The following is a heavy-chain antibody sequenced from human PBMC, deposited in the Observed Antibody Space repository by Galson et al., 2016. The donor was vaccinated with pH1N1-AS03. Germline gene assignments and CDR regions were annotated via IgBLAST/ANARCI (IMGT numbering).Heavy chain of an antibody. CDR1: GYPFTSYN. CDR3: ARDPNWGNDYHVDF. J-gene: IGHJ4*02. CDR2: VYPDTGGT. V-gene: IGHV1-2*02. D-gene: IGHD5-12*01. Sequence: QSGAEVKKPEASVKVSCKASGYPFTSYNIHWFRQAPGQGLEWMGWVYPDTGGTNYAQKFQDRVTLTRDTSISTAYMELIRLTSDDTAVYFCARDPNWGNDYHVDFWAQGTLVTVSS.